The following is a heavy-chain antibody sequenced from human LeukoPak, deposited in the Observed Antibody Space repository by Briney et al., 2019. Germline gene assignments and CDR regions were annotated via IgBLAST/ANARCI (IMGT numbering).Heavy chain of an antibody. V-gene: IGHV4-31*03. CDR1: GGSISSGGYY. CDR3: ARQSIVDTAFGY. Sequence: PSEALSLTCTVSGGSISSGGYYWSWIRQHPGKGLEWIGYIYYSGSTYYNPSLKSRVTISVDTSKNQFSLKLSSVTAADTAVYYCARQSIVDTAFGYWGQGTLVTVSS. CDR2: IYYSGST. D-gene: IGHD5-18*01. J-gene: IGHJ4*02.